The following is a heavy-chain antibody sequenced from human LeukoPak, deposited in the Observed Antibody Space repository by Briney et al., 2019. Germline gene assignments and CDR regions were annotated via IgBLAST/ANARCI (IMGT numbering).Heavy chain of an antibody. Sequence: GESLKMSCKGSGYSFTSYWIGWVRQMPGKGLEWMGIIYPGDSDTRYSPSFQGQVTISADKSISIAYLQWNSLKASDTAMFYCARSTNGYLFDYWGQGTLVTVSS. CDR3: ARSTNGYLFDY. V-gene: IGHV5-51*01. J-gene: IGHJ4*02. CDR2: IYPGDSDT. CDR1: GYSFTSYW. D-gene: IGHD5-24*01.